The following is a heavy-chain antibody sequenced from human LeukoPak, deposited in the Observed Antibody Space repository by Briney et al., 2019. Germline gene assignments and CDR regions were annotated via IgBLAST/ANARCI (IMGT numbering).Heavy chain of an antibody. CDR2: IYYSGST. Sequence: SETLSLTCTVSGGSISSYYWSWIRQPPGKGPEWIGYIYYSGSTNYNPSLKSRVTISVDTSKNQFSLKLSSVTAADTAVYYRARAGGYGVSPIFDYWGQGTLVTVSS. J-gene: IGHJ4*02. V-gene: IGHV4-59*01. CDR1: GGSISSYY. CDR3: ARAGGYGVSPIFDY. D-gene: IGHD2-8*01.